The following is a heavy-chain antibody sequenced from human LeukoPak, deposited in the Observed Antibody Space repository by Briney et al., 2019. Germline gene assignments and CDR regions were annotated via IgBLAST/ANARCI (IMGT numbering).Heavy chain of an antibody. D-gene: IGHD3-22*01. CDR3: AKYYYDSSGYFNWFDP. CDR2: TYYRSKWYN. J-gene: IGHJ5*02. V-gene: IGHV6-1*01. CDR1: GDSVSSNSAA. Sequence: SQTLSLTCAISGDSVSSNSAAWNWIRQSPSRGLEWLGRTYYRSKWYNDYAVSVKSRITINPDTSKNQFSLKLNSVTAADTAVYYCAKYYYDSSGYFNWFDPWGQGTLVTVSS.